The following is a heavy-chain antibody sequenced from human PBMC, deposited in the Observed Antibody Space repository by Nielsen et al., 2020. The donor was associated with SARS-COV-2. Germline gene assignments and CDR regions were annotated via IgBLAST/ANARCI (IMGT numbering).Heavy chain of an antibody. CDR3: AKDLNSGSYYGLIDY. CDR1: GFTFSSYG. J-gene: IGHJ4*02. Sequence: GESLKISCAASGFTFSSYGMHWVRQAPGKGLEWVAVISYDGSNKYYADSVKGRFTISRDNSKNTLYLQMNSLRAEDTAVYYCAKDLNSGSYYGLIDYWGQGTLVTVSS. CDR2: ISYDGSNK. V-gene: IGHV3-30*18. D-gene: IGHD1-26*01.